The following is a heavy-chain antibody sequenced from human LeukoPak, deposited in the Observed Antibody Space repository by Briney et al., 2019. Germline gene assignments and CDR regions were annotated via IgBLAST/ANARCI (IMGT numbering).Heavy chain of an antibody. CDR2: MNPNSGNT. CDR1: GYTFTSYD. J-gene: IGHJ4*02. CDR3: ARVEFNGGYSHVY. V-gene: IGHV1-8*01. D-gene: IGHD5-12*01. Sequence: GASVKVSCKASGYTFTSYDLNWVRQAPGQGLEWMGWMNPNSGNTGFAQEFQGRVTMTRNTPISTAYMELSSLRSEDTAMYYCARVEFNGGYSHVYWGQGTLVTVSS.